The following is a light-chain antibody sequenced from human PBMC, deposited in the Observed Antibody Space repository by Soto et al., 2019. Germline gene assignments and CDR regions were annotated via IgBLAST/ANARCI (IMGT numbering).Light chain of an antibody. V-gene: IGKV4-1*01. J-gene: IGKJ1*01. CDR3: QQYYSTPWT. CDR1: QSVLYSSNNKNY. CDR2: WAS. Sequence: DIVMTQSPDSLAVSLGERATINCKSSQSVLYSSNNKNYLAWYQQKPGQPPKLLIYWASTRESGVPDRFSGSGSGTDFNLPISSLPAEDVAVYYCQQYYSTPWTFGQGTKVEIK.